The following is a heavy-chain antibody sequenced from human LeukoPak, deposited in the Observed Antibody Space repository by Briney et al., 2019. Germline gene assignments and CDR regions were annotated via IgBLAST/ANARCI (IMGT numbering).Heavy chain of an antibody. CDR2: IWYDGSIK. D-gene: IGHD1-26*01. V-gene: IGHV3-33*06. Sequence: GGSLRLSCAAYGFTFNTYGMNWVRQAPGKGLEWVAAIWYDGSIKYYPDSVKGRFTASRDNSKDTLYLQMNSLRAGDTAVYYCAKDPIFSGSYGVFDYWGLGTLVTVSS. J-gene: IGHJ4*02. CDR3: AKDPIFSGSYGVFDY. CDR1: GFTFNTYG.